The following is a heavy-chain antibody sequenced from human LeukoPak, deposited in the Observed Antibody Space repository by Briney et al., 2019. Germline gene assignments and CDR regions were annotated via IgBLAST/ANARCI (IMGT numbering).Heavy chain of an antibody. CDR3: ARGSGYSYGPIDY. CDR2: IYYSGST. CDR1: GGSISNGGYY. Sequence: SETLSLTCTVSGGSISNGGYYWSWIRQHPGKGLEWIGYIYYSGSTYYNPSLKSRVTISVDTSKNQFSLKLNSVTAADTAVYYCARGSGYSYGPIDYWGQGTLVTVSS. V-gene: IGHV4-31*03. J-gene: IGHJ4*02. D-gene: IGHD5-18*01.